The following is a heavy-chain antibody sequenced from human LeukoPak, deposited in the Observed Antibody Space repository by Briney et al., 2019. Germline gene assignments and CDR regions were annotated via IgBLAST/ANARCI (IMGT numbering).Heavy chain of an antibody. CDR3: ARDTLYSSGWNNDLYYFDY. CDR1: GYTFSGYY. CDR2: INPNSGGT. J-gene: IGHJ4*02. Sequence: ASVKVSCKASGYTFSGYYMHWVRQAPGQGLEWMGRINPNSGGTNYAQKFQGRVNMTRDTSISTAYMELSRLRSDDTAGYYCARDTLYSSGWNNDLYYFDYRGQGTLVTVSS. D-gene: IGHD6-19*01. V-gene: IGHV1-2*06.